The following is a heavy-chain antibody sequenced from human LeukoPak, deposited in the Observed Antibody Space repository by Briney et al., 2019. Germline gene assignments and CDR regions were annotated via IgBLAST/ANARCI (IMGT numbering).Heavy chain of an antibody. J-gene: IGHJ4*02. CDR3: TRQSENYSLDY. CDR2: ISDRGSYI. V-gene: IGHV3-21*01. D-gene: IGHD2-21*01. CDR1: GFTFNTYS. Sequence: GGSLRLSCTASGFTFNTYSMNWVRLAPGKGLEWVASISDRGSYIYYADSVKGRFTISRDNAKNSLYLQMNSLRAEDTAVYFCTRQSENYSLDYWGQGTLVTVSS.